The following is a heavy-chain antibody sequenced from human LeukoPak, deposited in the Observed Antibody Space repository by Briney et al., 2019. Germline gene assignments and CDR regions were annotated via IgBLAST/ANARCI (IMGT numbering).Heavy chain of an antibody. J-gene: IGHJ4*02. CDR1: GFTFSSYG. CDR3: ARDSRAYGSGATIDS. Sequence: GGSLRLSCAASGFTFSSYGMHWVRQAPGKGLEWMTTIWYDGNNKYYADSVKGRFAISRDNSKNTLYVQMSSLRVEDTAVYYCARDSRAYGSGATIDSWGQGTLVTVSS. V-gene: IGHV3-33*01. D-gene: IGHD2-15*01. CDR2: IWYDGNNK.